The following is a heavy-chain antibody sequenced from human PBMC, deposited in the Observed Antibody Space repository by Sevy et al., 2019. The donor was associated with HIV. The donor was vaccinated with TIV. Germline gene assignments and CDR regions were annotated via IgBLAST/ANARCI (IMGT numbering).Heavy chain of an antibody. CDR1: GFTFSNYE. V-gene: IGHV3-48*03. D-gene: IGHD3-22*01. CDR3: ARNGGAYDTGFDP. CDR2: ITSSGSSI. J-gene: IGHJ5*02. Sequence: RGSLRLSCAASGFTFSNYEMNWVRQAPGKGLEWVSHITSSGSSIYYADSVKGRFTISRDNAKNSLYLQMNSLRVEDTAVYYCARNGGAYDTGFDPWGQGTLVTVSS.